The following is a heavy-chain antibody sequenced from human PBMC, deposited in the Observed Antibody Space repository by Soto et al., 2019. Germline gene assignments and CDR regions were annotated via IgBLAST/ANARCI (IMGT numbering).Heavy chain of an antibody. V-gene: IGHV1-69*13. Sequence: SVKVSCKASGGTFSSYAISWVRQAPGQGLEWMGGIIPIFGTANYAQKFQGRVTITADESTSTAYMELSSLRSEDTAVYYFSRGLEQWLVLGYYYYYGMDVWGQGTTVTVSS. D-gene: IGHD6-19*01. CDR3: SRGLEQWLVLGYYYYYGMDV. CDR2: IIPIFGTA. J-gene: IGHJ6*02. CDR1: GGTFSSYA.